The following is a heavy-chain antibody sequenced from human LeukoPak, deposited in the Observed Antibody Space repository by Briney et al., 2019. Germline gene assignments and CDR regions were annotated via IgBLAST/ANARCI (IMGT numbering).Heavy chain of an antibody. Sequence: KPGGSLRLSCAASGFTFTSYSMNWVRQAPGKGLEWVSSISSSSNYIYYADSVKGRFTISRDNANNSLYLQMNSLRAEDTAVYYCARLCCEWLSTGGDYWGQGTLVTVSS. V-gene: IGHV3-21*01. CDR1: GFTFTSYS. CDR3: ARLCCEWLSTGGDY. D-gene: IGHD3-3*01. CDR2: ISSSSNYI. J-gene: IGHJ4*02.